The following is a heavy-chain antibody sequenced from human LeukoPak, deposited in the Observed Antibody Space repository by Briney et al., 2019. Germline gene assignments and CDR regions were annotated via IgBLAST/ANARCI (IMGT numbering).Heavy chain of an antibody. D-gene: IGHD5-18*01. CDR2: IYHSGST. CDR1: GYSISSGYY. V-gene: IGHV4-38-2*02. J-gene: IGHJ4*02. CDR3: ARDTAMAFDY. Sequence: SETLSLTCTVSGYSISSGYYWGWIRQPPGKGLEWIGSIYHSGSTYYNPSLKSRVTISVDTSKNQFSLKLSSVTAADTAVYYCARDTAMAFDYWGQGTLVTVSS.